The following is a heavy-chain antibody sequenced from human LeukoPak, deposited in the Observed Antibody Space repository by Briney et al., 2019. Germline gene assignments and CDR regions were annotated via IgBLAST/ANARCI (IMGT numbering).Heavy chain of an antibody. CDR3: ARYRGRSWYWARREDDY. J-gene: IGHJ4*02. V-gene: IGHV3-33*01. Sequence: PGGSLRLSCAASGFTFSSYGMHWVRQSPGNDLEALAVIGYDGSNKNYVDSVKDLFTISRDNSKNTLYLQMNRVRDEDTAVYYCARYRGRSWYWARREDDYWGEGTLVSVSS. CDR2: IGYDGSNK. D-gene: IGHD6-13*01. CDR1: GFTFSSYG.